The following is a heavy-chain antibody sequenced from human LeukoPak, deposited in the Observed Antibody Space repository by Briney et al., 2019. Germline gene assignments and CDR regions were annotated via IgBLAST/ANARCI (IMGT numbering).Heavy chain of an antibody. CDR2: IDPSDSYT. CDR1: GYSFTSYW. CDR3: ARHPQGGSGATNWFDG. D-gene: IGHD3-10*01. V-gene: IGHV5-10-1*01. J-gene: IGHJ5*02. Sequence: GESLKISCKGSGYSFTSYWISWVRQMPGKGLEWMGRIDPSDSYTNYSPSFQGHVTISADKSIRTAYLQWSSLKASDTAMYYCARHPQGGSGATNWFDGWGQGTLVTVSS.